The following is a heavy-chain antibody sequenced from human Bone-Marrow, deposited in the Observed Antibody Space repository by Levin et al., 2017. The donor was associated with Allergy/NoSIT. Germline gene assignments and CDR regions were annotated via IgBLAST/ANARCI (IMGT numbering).Heavy chain of an antibody. CDR2: VAPIFAAA. V-gene: IGHV1-69*13. CDR1: GGTFRTKT. CDR3: ARDGDDAFDF. J-gene: IGHJ3*01. Sequence: SVKVSCRASGGTFRTKTTSWLRQAPGQGLEWMGGVAPIFAAAKYAPLFQGRVIITADESTSTVFMELSGLTSEDTAMYYCARDGDDAFDFWGQGTRVIVSA.